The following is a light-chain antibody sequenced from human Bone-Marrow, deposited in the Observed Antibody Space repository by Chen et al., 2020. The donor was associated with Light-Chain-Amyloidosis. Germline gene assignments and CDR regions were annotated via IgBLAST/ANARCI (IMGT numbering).Light chain of an antibody. Sequence: SYVLTQPPSVSVAPGKTARITCGGNNIESKTVHWYQQKPGQAPVVVVYDDSARPSGIPERISGSNSGNAATLTISGVEAGDEADYYCQVWDSSNDHSGWVFGGGTKLTVL. CDR3: QVWDSSNDHSGWV. CDR1: NIESKT. CDR2: DDS. V-gene: IGLV3-21*03. J-gene: IGLJ3*02.